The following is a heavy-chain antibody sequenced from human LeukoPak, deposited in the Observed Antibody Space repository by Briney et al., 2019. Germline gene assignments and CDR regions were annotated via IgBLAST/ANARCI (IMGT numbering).Heavy chain of an antibody. Sequence: GGSLRLSCAASGLTFSNAWMSWVRQAPGKGLEWVGRIKRKSDGGTTDYAAPVKGRFTISRDDSKNTLYLQMNSLRAEDTAVYYCAKSGVHYYYYYYYMDVWGKGTTVTISS. V-gene: IGHV3-15*01. CDR2: IKRKSDGGTT. J-gene: IGHJ6*03. CDR3: AKSGVHYYYYYYYMDV. CDR1: GLTFSNAW. D-gene: IGHD1-1*01.